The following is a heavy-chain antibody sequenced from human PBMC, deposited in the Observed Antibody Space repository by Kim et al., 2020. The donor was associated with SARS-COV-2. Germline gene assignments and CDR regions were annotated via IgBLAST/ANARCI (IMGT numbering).Heavy chain of an antibody. J-gene: IGHJ5*02. CDR1: GFTFSSYW. Sequence: GGSLRLSCAASGFTFSSYWIHWVRQAPGKGLMWVSRISGAGTSTAYADSVGGRFTISRDNAKNTVYLQMNTLTAEDTAMYYCARQSGSDALYDGAPDLWGQGTQVIVSS. CDR2: ISGAGTST. CDR3: ARQSGSDALYDGAPDL. V-gene: IGHV3-74*03. D-gene: IGHD2-8*01.